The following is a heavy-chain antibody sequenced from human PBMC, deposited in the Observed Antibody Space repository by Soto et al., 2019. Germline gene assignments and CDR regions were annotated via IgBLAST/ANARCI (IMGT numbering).Heavy chain of an antibody. J-gene: IGHJ4*02. Sequence: QVQLVESGGGVVQPGRSLRLSCGASGFTFSSHGMHWVRQAPGKGLEWVAVIWYDGSNKYYADSVKGRFTISRDNSKNTLYLQMNSLRAEDTAVYYCARDRPTYYDSSGPFDYWGQGTLVTVSS. CDR1: GFTFSSHG. D-gene: IGHD3-22*01. CDR3: ARDRPTYYDSSGPFDY. V-gene: IGHV3-33*01. CDR2: IWYDGSNK.